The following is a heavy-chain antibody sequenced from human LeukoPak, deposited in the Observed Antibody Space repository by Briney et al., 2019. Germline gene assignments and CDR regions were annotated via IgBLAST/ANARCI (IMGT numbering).Heavy chain of an antibody. D-gene: IGHD2-2*01. Sequence: GGSLRLHCAASGFTFSSYAMSWVRQAPGKGLEWVSAISGSGGSTYYADSVKGRFTISRDNSKNTLYLQMNSLRAEDTAVYYCAKVWDIVVVPAAKEPFDYWGQGTLVTVSS. CDR3: AKVWDIVVVPAAKEPFDY. CDR1: GFTFSSYA. V-gene: IGHV3-23*01. J-gene: IGHJ4*02. CDR2: ISGSGGST.